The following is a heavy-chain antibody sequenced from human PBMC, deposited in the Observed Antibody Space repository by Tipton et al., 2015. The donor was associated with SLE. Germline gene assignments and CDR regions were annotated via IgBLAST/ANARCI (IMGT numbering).Heavy chain of an antibody. CDR2: ISGSGGST. CDR1: TFTFRSYA. J-gene: IGHJ3*02. D-gene: IGHD1-1*01. V-gene: IGHV3-23*01. Sequence: SLRLSCAASTFTFRSYAMSWVRQAPGKGLEWVSAISGSGGSTYYADSVKGRFTISRDNSKNTLYLQMNSLRAEDTAVYYCAKDPVQLERRDDAFDIWGQGTMVTVSS. CDR3: AKDPVQLERRDDAFDI.